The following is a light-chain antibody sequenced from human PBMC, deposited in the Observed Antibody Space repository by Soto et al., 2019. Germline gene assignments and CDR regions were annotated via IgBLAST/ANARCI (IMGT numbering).Light chain of an antibody. J-gene: IGKJ4*01. Sequence: EIVLTQSPGALSLSPGERATLSCRASETVVDNYLAWYQQKPGQAPRLLIHGASWRATAIPDRFTGSGSGTDFTLTISRLEPEDFAVYYCQQRANWPLTFGGGTKVDIK. V-gene: IGKV3D-20*02. CDR1: ETVVDNY. CDR2: GAS. CDR3: QQRANWPLT.